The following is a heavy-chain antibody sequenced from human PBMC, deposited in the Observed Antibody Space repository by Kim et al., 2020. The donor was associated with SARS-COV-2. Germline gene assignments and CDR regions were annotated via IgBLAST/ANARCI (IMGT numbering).Heavy chain of an antibody. D-gene: IGHD3-10*01. CDR1: GGSFSGYY. J-gene: IGHJ4*02. CDR2: INHSGST. CDR3: AYYGSASDDY. V-gene: IGHV4-34*01. Sequence: SETLSLTCAVYGGSFSGYYWSWIRQPPGKGLEWIGEINHSGSTNYNPSLKSRVTISVDTSKNQFSLKLSSVTAADTAVYYCAYYGSASDDYWGQGTLVTVSS.